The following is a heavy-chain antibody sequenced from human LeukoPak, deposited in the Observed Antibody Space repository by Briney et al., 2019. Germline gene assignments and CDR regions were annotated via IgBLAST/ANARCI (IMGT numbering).Heavy chain of an antibody. CDR2: IIPILGIA. D-gene: IGHD2-15*01. CDR3: ARDPPPSVVVVAATLSAFDI. J-gene: IGHJ3*02. Sequence: GSSVKVSCKASGGTFSSYAIGWVRQAPGQGLEWMGRIIPILGIANYAQKFQGRVTITADKSTSTAYMELSSLRSEDTAVYYCARDPPPSVVVVAATLSAFDIWGQGTMVTVSS. CDR1: GGTFSSYA. V-gene: IGHV1-69*04.